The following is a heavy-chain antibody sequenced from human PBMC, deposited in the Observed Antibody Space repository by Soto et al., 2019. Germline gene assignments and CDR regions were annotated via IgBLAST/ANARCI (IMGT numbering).Heavy chain of an antibody. V-gene: IGHV3-48*01. Sequence: GGSLRLSCAASGFSFSSYNMNWVRQAPGKGLEWVSYISGSDNTVYYAGSVQGRFTISRDNSKNTLYLQMNSLRAEDTAVYYCAREFPYYDILTGYSHFDYWGQGTLVTVSS. CDR1: GFSFSSYN. CDR2: ISGSDNTV. J-gene: IGHJ4*02. CDR3: AREFPYYDILTGYSHFDY. D-gene: IGHD3-9*01.